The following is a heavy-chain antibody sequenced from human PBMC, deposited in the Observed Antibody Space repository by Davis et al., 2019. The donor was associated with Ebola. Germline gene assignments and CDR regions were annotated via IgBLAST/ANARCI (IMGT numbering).Heavy chain of an antibody. Sequence: PSETLSLTCAVYGGSFSGYYWSWIRQPPGKGLEWIGEINHSGNTNYNPSLKSRVTISVDTSKNQFSLKLSAGTAADTAVYYCAGSTTGRAYVWGKGTTVTVSS. D-gene: IGHD2/OR15-2a*01. CDR3: AGSTTGRAYV. CDR1: GGSFSGYY. J-gene: IGHJ6*04. CDR2: INHSGNT. V-gene: IGHV4-34*01.